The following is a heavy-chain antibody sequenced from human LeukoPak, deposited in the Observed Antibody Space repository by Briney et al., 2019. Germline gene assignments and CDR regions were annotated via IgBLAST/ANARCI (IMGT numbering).Heavy chain of an antibody. CDR3: ARGGLERLNDAFDI. CDR2: IIPIFGTA. D-gene: IGHD1-1*01. Sequence: GASVKVSCKASGGTFSSYAISWVRQAPGQGLEWMGGIIPIFGTANYAQKFQGRATITADESTSTAYMELSSLRSEDTAVYYCARGGLERLNDAFDIWGQGTMVTVSS. V-gene: IGHV1-69*13. J-gene: IGHJ3*02. CDR1: GGTFSSYA.